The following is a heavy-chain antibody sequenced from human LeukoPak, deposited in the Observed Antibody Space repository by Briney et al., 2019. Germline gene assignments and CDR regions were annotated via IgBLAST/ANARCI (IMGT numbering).Heavy chain of an antibody. J-gene: IGHJ3*02. V-gene: IGHV4-39*07. CDR3: ARGGSRSITMKLPQRLGAFDI. D-gene: IGHD3-22*01. CDR1: GGSISSGGYY. CDR2: INHSGST. Sequence: SETLSLTCTVSGGSISSGGYYWSWIRQPPGKGLEWIGEINHSGSTNYNPSLKSRVTISVDTSKNQFSLKLSSVTAADTAVYYCARGGSRSITMKLPQRLGAFDIWGQGTMVTVSS.